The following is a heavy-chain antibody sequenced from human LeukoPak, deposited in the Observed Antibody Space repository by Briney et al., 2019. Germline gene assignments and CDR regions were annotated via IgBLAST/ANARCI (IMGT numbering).Heavy chain of an antibody. D-gene: IGHD1-1*01. CDR2: INPNSGGT. Sequence: GASVKVSCKASGYTFTGYYMHWVRQAPGQGLEWMGWINPNSGGTNYAQKFQGRVTMTRDTSISTAYMELSRLRSDDTAVYYCARENWNDSRSWFDPWGQGTLVTVSS. CDR3: ARENWNDSRSWFDP. J-gene: IGHJ5*02. CDR1: GYTFTGYY. V-gene: IGHV1-2*02.